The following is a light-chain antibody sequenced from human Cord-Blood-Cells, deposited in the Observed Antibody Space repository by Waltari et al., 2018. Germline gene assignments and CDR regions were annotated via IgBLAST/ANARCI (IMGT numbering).Light chain of an antibody. CDR3: QQSYSTPRT. V-gene: IGKV1-39*01. CDR1: QSISSY. Sequence: DIQMTQSPSSLSASVVDRVTITCRASQSISSYLNWYQQKPGKAPNLLIYAASNLQSGVPSRFSGSGSGTDFTLTISSLQPEDFATYYCQQSYSTPRTFGGGTKVEIK. CDR2: AAS. J-gene: IGKJ4*02.